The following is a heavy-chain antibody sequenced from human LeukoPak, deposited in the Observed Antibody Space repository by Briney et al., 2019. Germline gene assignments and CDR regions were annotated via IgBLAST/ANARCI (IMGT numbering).Heavy chain of an antibody. CDR3: ARVVSSSWEWRLDP. Sequence: ASVKVSCKASGYTFAGYYIHWVRQAPGQGLEWMGWINPNSGGTNYAQKFQGRVTMTRDTSISTAYMELSRLRSDDTAVYYCARVVSSSWEWRLDPWGQGTLVTVSS. J-gene: IGHJ5*02. V-gene: IGHV1-2*02. D-gene: IGHD6-13*01. CDR2: INPNSGGT. CDR1: GYTFAGYY.